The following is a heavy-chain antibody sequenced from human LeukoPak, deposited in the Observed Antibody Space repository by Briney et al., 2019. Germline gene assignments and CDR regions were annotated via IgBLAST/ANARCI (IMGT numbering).Heavy chain of an antibody. V-gene: IGHV1-2*02. Sequence: ASVKVSCKASGYTFTGYYMHWVRQAPGQGLEWMGWINPNSGGTNYAQKFQGRVTMTRDTSISTAYMELSRLRSDDTAVYYCARDRAAAYDAFDIWGQGTMVTVSP. CDR1: GYTFTGYY. CDR2: INPNSGGT. J-gene: IGHJ3*02. D-gene: IGHD2-2*01. CDR3: ARDRAAAYDAFDI.